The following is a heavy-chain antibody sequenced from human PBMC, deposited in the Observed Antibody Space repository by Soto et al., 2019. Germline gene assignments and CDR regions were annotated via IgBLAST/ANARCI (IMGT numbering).Heavy chain of an antibody. J-gene: IGHJ4*02. CDR1: GFTFTRYS. V-gene: IGHV3-21*06. CDR3: ARESEDLTSNFDY. CDR2: ISSTTNYI. Sequence: LRLSCAASGFTFTRYSMNLVRQAPGKGLEWVSSISSTTNYIYYGDSMKGRFTISRDNAKNSLYLEMNSLRAEDTAVYYCARESEDLTSNFDYWGQGTLVTVSS.